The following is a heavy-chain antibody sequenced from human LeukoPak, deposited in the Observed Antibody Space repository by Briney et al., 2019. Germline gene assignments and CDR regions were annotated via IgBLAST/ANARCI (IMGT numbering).Heavy chain of an antibody. CDR1: GLTFSSYW. V-gene: IGHV3-7*03. CDR3: AREEMATIWYYYGMDV. D-gene: IGHD5-24*01. J-gene: IGHJ6*02. CDR2: IKQDGSEK. Sequence: QAGGSLRLSCAASGLTFSSYWMSWVRQAPGKGLEWVANIKQDGSEKYYVDSVKGRFTISRDNAKNSLYLQMNSLRAEDTAVYYCAREEMATIWYYYGMDVWGQGTTVTVSS.